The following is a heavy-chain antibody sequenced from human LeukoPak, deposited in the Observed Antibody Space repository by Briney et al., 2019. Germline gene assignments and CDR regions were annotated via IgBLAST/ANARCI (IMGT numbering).Heavy chain of an antibody. CDR3: VRAGYCSGGSCYSNAFDI. D-gene: IGHD2-15*01. Sequence: ASVKVSCKASGYSFSNYVMNWVRQAPGQGLEWMGWINTNTGNPTYAQSFTGRFVFSLDTSVSTAYLQISSLKAEDTAIYHCVRAGYCSGGSCYSNAFDIWGQGTMVTVSS. CDR2: INTNTGNP. CDR1: GYSFSNYV. V-gene: IGHV7-4-1*02. J-gene: IGHJ3*02.